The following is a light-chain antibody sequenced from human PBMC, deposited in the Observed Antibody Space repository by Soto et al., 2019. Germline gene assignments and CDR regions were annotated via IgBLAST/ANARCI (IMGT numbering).Light chain of an antibody. CDR3: QKYDSAPST. V-gene: IGKV1-27*01. CDR2: GAS. CDR1: QGIRDY. J-gene: IGKJ3*01. Sequence: DIQMTQSPSSLSASVGDRVTITCRASQGIRDYLAWYQQKPGKAPNLLIYGASSLQSGVPSRFSGIGSGTVFTLTISSLQPEDGEIYYCQKYDSAPSTFAPGTRVDI.